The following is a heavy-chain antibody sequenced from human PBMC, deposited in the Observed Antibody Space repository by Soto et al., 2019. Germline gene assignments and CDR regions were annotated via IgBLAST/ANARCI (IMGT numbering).Heavy chain of an antibody. CDR2: ISTYSGNT. Sequence: QVQLVQSGAEVKKPGASVKVSCKTSGYTFTGYVITWVRQAPGQGLEWVGCISTYSGNTNYAQKLQGRVTMTTDTLSSTAYMELRSLLSDDTAVYYCARAYYTNSYFDHWGQGTLVTVSS. CDR1: GYTFTGYV. J-gene: IGHJ4*02. V-gene: IGHV1-18*01. D-gene: IGHD3-10*01. CDR3: ARAYYTNSYFDH.